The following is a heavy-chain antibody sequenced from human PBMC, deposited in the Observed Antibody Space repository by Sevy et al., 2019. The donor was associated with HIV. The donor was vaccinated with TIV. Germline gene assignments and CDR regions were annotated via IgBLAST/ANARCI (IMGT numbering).Heavy chain of an antibody. CDR3: AKDTGPGSSSWYFYYYGMDV. J-gene: IGHJ6*02. CDR1: GFTFDDYA. Sequence: QLGGSLRLSCAASGFTFDDYAMHWVRQAPGKGLEWVSLISWDGGSTYYADSVKGRFTISRDNSKNSLYLQMNSLRAEDTALYYCAKDTGPGSSSWYFYYYGMDVWGQGTTVTVSS. CDR2: ISWDGGST. V-gene: IGHV3-43D*04. D-gene: IGHD6-13*01.